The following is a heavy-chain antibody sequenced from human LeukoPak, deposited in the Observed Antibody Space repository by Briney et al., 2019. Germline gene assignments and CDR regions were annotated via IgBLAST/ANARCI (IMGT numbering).Heavy chain of an antibody. CDR1: GFTFSNYW. J-gene: IGHJ4*02. Sequence: AGGSMRLSCAASGFTFSNYWLTWVRQAPGQGLEWVANIKQDGSEKHYVDSVKGRFTISRDNAKNSLYLQMNSLRAEDTAVYYCARDRQIAYWGQGTLVTVSS. V-gene: IGHV3-7*01. CDR2: IKQDGSEK. CDR3: ARDRQIAY.